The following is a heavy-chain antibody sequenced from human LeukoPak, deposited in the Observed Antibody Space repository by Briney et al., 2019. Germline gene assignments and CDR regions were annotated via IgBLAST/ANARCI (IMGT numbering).Heavy chain of an antibody. D-gene: IGHD3-22*01. Sequence: ASVKVSCKASGYTFTSYDINWVRQATGQGLEWMGWVNPNSGNTGYAQKFQGRVTMTRNTSISTAYMELSSLRSEDTAVYYCARRERDYYDSSGSWGQGTLVTVSS. V-gene: IGHV1-8*01. CDR1: GYTFTSYD. CDR3: ARRERDYYDSSGS. J-gene: IGHJ4*02. CDR2: VNPNSGNT.